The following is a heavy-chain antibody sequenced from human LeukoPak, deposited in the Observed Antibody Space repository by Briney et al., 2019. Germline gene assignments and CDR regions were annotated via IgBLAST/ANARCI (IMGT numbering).Heavy chain of an antibody. Sequence: SESLSLTCTVSCGSISSYYWSWIRQPPAKGLEWMGYIYYSGSTNYNPSLKSRVTISVDTSKNQFSLKLSSVTAADTAVYYCARGPNYYESSGYFDYWGQGTLVTVYS. J-gene: IGHJ4*02. V-gene: IGHV4-59*01. CDR2: IYYSGST. CDR3: ARGPNYYESSGYFDY. CDR1: CGSISSYY. D-gene: IGHD3-22*01.